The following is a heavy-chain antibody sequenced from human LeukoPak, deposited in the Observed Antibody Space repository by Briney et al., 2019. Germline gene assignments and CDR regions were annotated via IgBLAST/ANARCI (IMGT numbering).Heavy chain of an antibody. CDR3: ARVVAVTGTPVYYMDV. D-gene: IGHD6-19*01. Sequence: GASVKVSCKASGYMFTGYYMHWVRQAPGQGLEWMGWINPNSGGTNYAQKFQGRVTMTRDTSISTAYMDLNRLRSDDMAVYYCARVVAVTGTPVYYMDVWGKGTTVTVSS. V-gene: IGHV1-2*02. CDR1: GYMFTGYY. J-gene: IGHJ6*03. CDR2: INPNSGGT.